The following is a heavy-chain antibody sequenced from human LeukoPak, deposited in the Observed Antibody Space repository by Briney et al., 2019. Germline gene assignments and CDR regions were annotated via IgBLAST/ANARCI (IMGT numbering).Heavy chain of an antibody. V-gene: IGHV3-7*01. Sequence: GGSLRLSCAASGFTLSSFWMTWVRQAPGKGLEWVATINQDGSERYYVGSVTCRFTISRDNARNSLYLQMNSLRAEDTAFYYCTRESRTTAPLYFGKGTLVTVSS. J-gene: IGHJ4*02. CDR2: INQDGSER. D-gene: IGHD1-7*01. CDR1: GFTLSSFW. CDR3: TRESRTTAPLY.